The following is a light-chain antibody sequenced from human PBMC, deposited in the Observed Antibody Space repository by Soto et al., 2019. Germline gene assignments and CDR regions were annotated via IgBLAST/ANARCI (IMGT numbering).Light chain of an antibody. CDR2: GAS. Sequence: EIVLTQSPGTLSLSPGEGATLSCRASQSVSSRYLAWYQQKPGQAPRLLIHGASSRATGISDRFSGSGSGTDFTLTINRVEPEDFAVYYCQQYGSSGTFGQGTKVDIK. V-gene: IGKV3-20*01. CDR1: QSVSSRY. J-gene: IGKJ1*01. CDR3: QQYGSSGT.